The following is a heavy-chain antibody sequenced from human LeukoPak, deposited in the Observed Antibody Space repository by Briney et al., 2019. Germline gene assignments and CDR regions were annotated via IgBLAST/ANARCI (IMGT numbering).Heavy chain of an antibody. J-gene: IGHJ6*02. Sequence: GSLRLSCAASGFTFSDHYMDWVRQAPGKGLEWVGSMYYIGDTYYNPSLKSRVTISVDTSKKQFFLKLSSLTAADTAVYYCARHLVRGVTSNYHFYAMDVWGQGTTVTVSS. CDR1: GFTFSDHY. V-gene: IGHV4-39*01. CDR3: ARHLVRGVTSNYHFYAMDV. CDR2: MYYIGDT. D-gene: IGHD3-10*02.